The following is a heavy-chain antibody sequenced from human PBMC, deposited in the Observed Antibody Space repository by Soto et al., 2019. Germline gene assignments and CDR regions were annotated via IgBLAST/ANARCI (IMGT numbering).Heavy chain of an antibody. CDR3: ARGNLRRHYYDS. V-gene: IGHV4-30-4*08. CDR1: GGSISSGDYY. CDR2: IYYSGGT. Sequence: SETLSPTCTVSGGSISSGDYYWSWIRQSPGKGLEWIGYIYYSGGTYYSPSLQSRIIISVDRSNNQFSLNLNSLTAADTAVYYCARGNLRRHYYDSWGQGTLVTFSS. J-gene: IGHJ4*02.